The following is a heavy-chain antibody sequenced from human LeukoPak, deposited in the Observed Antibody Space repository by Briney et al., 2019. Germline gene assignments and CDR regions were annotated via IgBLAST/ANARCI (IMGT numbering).Heavy chain of an antibody. V-gene: IGHV4-38-2*01. CDR1: GYSISSGYY. CDR2: IYHSGGT. CDR3: ARGVGGSYYGVSDY. J-gene: IGHJ4*02. D-gene: IGHD1-26*01. Sequence: SETLSLTCAVSGYSISSGYYWGWIRQPPGKGLEWIGSIYHSGGTYYNPSLKSRVTISVDTSKNQFYLKLSSVTAADTAVYYCARGVGGSYYGVSDYWGQGTLVTVSS.